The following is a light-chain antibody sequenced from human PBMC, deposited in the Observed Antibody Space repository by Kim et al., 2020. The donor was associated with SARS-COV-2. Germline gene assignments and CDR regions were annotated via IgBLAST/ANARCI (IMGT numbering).Light chain of an antibody. Sequence: QSMLTQPPSVSAAPGQKVTISCSGSTSNIGKHSISWYQQLPGTAPKLLVFDNYKRTSGIPDRFSGSKSGTSGTLDITGLQTGDEAVYYCAAWDASPSGWAFGGGTKVTVL. CDR3: AAWDASPSGWA. V-gene: IGLV1-51*01. CDR2: DNY. CDR1: TSNIGKHS. J-gene: IGLJ3*02.